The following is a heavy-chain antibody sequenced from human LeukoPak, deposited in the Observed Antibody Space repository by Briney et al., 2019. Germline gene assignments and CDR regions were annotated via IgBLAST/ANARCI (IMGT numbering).Heavy chain of an antibody. D-gene: IGHD5-24*01. CDR2: ISAYNGNT. CDR3: ASVYKHGMDV. CDR1: GYTFTSYG. Sequence: GASVKVSCKASGYTFTSYGISWVRQAPGQGLEWMGWISAYNGNTNYAQKFQGRVTMTRDTSASTVYMELSSLRSEDTAVYYCASVYKHGMDVWGQGTTVTVSS. V-gene: IGHV1-18*01. J-gene: IGHJ6*02.